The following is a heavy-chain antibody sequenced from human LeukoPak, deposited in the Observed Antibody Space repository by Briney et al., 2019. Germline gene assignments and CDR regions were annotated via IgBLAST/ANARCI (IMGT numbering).Heavy chain of an antibody. CDR3: ARVLGSSAPLPDY. J-gene: IGHJ4*02. V-gene: IGHV3-33*08. CDR2: IWYDGSNK. D-gene: IGHD6-6*01. Sequence: PGGSLRLSCAASGFTFSNYWMHWVRQAPGKGLEWVAVIWYDGSNKYYADSVKGRFTISRDNSKNTLYLQMNSLRAEDTAVYYCARVLGSSAPLPDYWGQGTLVTVSS. CDR1: GFTFSNYW.